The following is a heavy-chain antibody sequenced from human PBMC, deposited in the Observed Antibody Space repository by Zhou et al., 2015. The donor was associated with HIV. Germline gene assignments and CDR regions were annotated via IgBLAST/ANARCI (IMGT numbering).Heavy chain of an antibody. D-gene: IGHD2-15*01. CDR2: IIPIFGTA. J-gene: IGHJ6*03. CDR3: ARVGQSLGYCSGGSCYRSVGYYYMDV. CDR1: GGTFSSYA. Sequence: QVQLVQSGAEVKKPGSSVKVSCKASGGTFSSYAISWVRQAPGQGLEWMGGIIPIFGTANYAQKFQGRVTITADESTSTAYMELSSLRSEDTAVYYCARVGQSLGYCSGGSCYRSVGYYYMDVWGKGTTVTVSS. V-gene: IGHV1-69*01.